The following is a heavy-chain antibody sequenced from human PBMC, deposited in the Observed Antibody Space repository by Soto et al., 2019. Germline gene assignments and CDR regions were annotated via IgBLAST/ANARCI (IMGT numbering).Heavy chain of an antibody. CDR1: GFTFDDYA. V-gene: IGHV3-9*01. Sequence: EVHLVESGGGLVQPGRSLRLSCAASGFTFDDYAILWVRQAPGRGLEWVAGISWNGASIGYADSVKGRFTISRDNAKNSLHLQMNSLRSEDTALYYCANLPLYGSGFDCWGQGTLVTVSS. CDR3: ANLPLYGSGFDC. D-gene: IGHD3-10*01. CDR2: ISWNGASI. J-gene: IGHJ4*02.